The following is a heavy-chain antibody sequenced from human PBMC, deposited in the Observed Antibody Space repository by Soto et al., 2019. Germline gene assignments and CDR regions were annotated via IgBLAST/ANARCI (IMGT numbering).Heavy chain of an antibody. D-gene: IGHD5-12*01. V-gene: IGHV6-1*01. J-gene: IGHJ6*02. Sequence: TLSLTCAISGDSVSSNSAAWNSIRQSPSRGLEWLGRTYYRSKWYNDYAVSVKSRITINPDTSKNQFSLQLNSVTPEDTAVYYCARDRVEMATIMRIYYYYYYGMDVWGQGTTVTVYS. CDR1: GDSVSSNSAA. CDR2: TYYRSKWYN. CDR3: ARDRVEMATIMRIYYYYYYGMDV.